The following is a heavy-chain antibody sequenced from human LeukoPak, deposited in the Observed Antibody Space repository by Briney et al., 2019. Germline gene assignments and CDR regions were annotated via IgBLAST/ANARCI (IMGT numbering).Heavy chain of an antibody. CDR3: ARGSYDSILH. J-gene: IGHJ4*02. Sequence: SQTLSPTCAISGDSVSSNSAAWSWIRQSPSRGLEWLGRTYYRSKYYYDYAVSVKSRITISPDTSKNQFTLYLHSVTPEDTAVYFCARGSYDSILHWGPGTLGTGSS. CDR1: GDSVSSNSAA. CDR2: TYYRSKYYY. V-gene: IGHV6-1*01. D-gene: IGHD3-22*01.